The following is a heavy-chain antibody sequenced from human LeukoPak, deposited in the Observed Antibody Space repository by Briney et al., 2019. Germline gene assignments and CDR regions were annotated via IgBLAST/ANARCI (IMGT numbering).Heavy chain of an antibody. CDR1: GFTFSDYY. CDR2: ISSSGSTI. D-gene: IGHD3-22*01. J-gene: IGHJ4*02. V-gene: IGHV3-11*01. CDR3: ARVPYDSSGCYSIDFDY. Sequence: GGSLRLSCAASGFTFSDYYMSWIRQAPGKGLEWVSYISSSGSTIYYADSVKGRFTISRDNAKNSLYLQMNSLRAEDTAVYYCARVPYDSSGCYSIDFDYWGQGTLVTVSS.